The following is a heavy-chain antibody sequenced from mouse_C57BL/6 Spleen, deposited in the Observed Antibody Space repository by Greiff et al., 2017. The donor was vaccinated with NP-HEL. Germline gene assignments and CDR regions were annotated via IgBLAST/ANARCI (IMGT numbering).Heavy chain of an antibody. D-gene: IGHD1-1*01. CDR2: ISSGGDYI. J-gene: IGHJ1*03. CDR3: TRGYGSSYHVDYFEV. CDR1: GFTFSSYA. Sequence: EVHLVESGEGLVKPGGSLKLSCAASGFTFSSYAMSWVRQTPEKRLEWVAYISSGGDYIYYADTVKGRFTISRDNARNTLYLQMSSLKSEDTAMYYCTRGYGSSYHVDYFEVWGTGTTVTVAS. V-gene: IGHV5-9-1*02.